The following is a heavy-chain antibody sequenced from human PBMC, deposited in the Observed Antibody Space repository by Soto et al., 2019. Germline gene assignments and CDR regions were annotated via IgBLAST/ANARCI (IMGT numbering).Heavy chain of an antibody. CDR2: IHPGDSDT. V-gene: IGHV5-51*01. J-gene: IGHJ4*02. CDR1: GYSFSSYW. Sequence: PGESLKISYKGSGYSFSSYWIGWVRQMPGKGLEWMGIIHPGDSDTRYSPSFQGQVTISADKSISTAYLQWTSLEASDTAMYYCARLVRGGVVTNFEFWGQGTLVTVSS. CDR3: ARLVRGGVVTNFEF. D-gene: IGHD3-10*01.